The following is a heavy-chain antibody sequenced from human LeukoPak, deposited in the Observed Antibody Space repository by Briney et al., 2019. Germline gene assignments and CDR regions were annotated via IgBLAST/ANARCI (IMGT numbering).Heavy chain of an antibody. J-gene: IGHJ3*02. CDR3: ARGQVLRRRAFDI. CDR1: GYSISSGYY. V-gene: IGHV4-38-2*02. Sequence: SETLSLTCTVSGYSISSGYYWGWIRQPPGKGLEWIGEINHSGSTNYNPSLKSRVTISVDTSKNQFSLKLSSVTAADTAVYYCARGQVLRRRAFDIWGQGTMITVSS. CDR2: INHSGST. D-gene: IGHD3-16*01.